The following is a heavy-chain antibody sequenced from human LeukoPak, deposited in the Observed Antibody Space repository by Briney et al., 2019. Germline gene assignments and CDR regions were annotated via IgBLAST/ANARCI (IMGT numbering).Heavy chain of an antibody. V-gene: IGHV4-34*01. D-gene: IGHD1-26*01. CDR2: INHSGST. CDR3: ARGFIVGATLPPYYFDY. CDR1: GGPFSGYY. J-gene: IGHJ4*02. Sequence: PSETLSLTCAVYGGPFSGYYWSWIRQPPGKGLEWIGEINHSGSTNYNPSLKSRVTISVDTSKNQFSLKLSSVTAADTAVYYCARGFIVGATLPPYYFDYWGQGTLVTVSS.